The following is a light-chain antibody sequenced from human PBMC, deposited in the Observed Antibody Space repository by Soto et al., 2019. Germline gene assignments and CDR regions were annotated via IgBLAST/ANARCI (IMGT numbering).Light chain of an antibody. V-gene: IGKV3-15*01. CDR2: GAS. CDR3: QQYNNWPIT. CDR1: QSGSSN. J-gene: IGKJ5*01. Sequence: EVVRPKSPAPPSVSSGGRVTLSCRASQSGSSNLAWYQQKPGQAPRLLIYGASTRATGIPARFSGSGSGTEFTLTISSLQSEDFAVYYCQQYNNWPITFGHGTRLEI.